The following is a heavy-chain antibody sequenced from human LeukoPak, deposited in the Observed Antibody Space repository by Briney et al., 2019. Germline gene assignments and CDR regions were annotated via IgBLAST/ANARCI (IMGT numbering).Heavy chain of an antibody. CDR1: GFTFSSYS. Sequence: GGSLRLSCAVSGFTFSSYSMNWVRQAPGKGLEWVAVISYDGSNKYYADSVKGRFTISRDNSRNTLYLRMNSLRAEDTAVYYCAKDSRHRIVGTTTFLDYWGQGTLVTVSS. CDR2: ISYDGSNK. V-gene: IGHV3-30*18. J-gene: IGHJ4*02. D-gene: IGHD1-26*01. CDR3: AKDSRHRIVGTTTFLDY.